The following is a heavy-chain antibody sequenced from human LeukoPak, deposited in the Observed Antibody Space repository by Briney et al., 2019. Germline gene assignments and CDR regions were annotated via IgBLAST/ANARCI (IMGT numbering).Heavy chain of an antibody. CDR1: GFTFSDYY. V-gene: IGHV3-11*01. J-gene: IGHJ4*02. CDR3: ATDQNIVGD. Sequence: PGGSRRLSCAASGFTFSDYYMTWIRQAPGKGLEWVSHISSSGTTIYYADSVKGRFTISRDNTKNSLYLQMNSLRAEDTAVYYCATDQNIVGDWGQGTLVSVSS. CDR2: ISSSGTTI. D-gene: IGHD2/OR15-2a*01.